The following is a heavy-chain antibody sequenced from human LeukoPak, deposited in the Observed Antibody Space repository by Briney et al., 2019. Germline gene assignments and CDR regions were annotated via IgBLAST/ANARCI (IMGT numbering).Heavy chain of an antibody. D-gene: IGHD6-13*01. CDR2: ISYDGSNK. Sequence: GGSLRLSCAASGFTFSSYGMHWVRQAPGKGLEWVAVISYDGSNKYYADSVKGRFTISRDNAKNSLYLQMNSLRAEDTAVYYCARVERIAAADNDAFDIWGQGTMVTVSS. CDR1: GFTFSSYG. V-gene: IGHV3-30*03. J-gene: IGHJ3*02. CDR3: ARVERIAAADNDAFDI.